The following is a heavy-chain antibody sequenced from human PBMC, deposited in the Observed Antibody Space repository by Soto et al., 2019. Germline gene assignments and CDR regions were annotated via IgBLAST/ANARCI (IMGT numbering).Heavy chain of an antibody. CDR2: ISGDGGLR. J-gene: IGHJ4*02. CDR1: GFTFSAHA. Sequence: PGGSLRLSCAASGFTFSAHAMSWVRQAPGKGLEWVSVISGDGGLRFYADSVKGRFSISRDNSKNSLYLQMNSLRVEDTALYYCARDRKSSTEGVIDSWGQGTQVTVSS. CDR3: ARDRKSSTEGVIDS. V-gene: IGHV3-23*01. D-gene: IGHD2-8*01.